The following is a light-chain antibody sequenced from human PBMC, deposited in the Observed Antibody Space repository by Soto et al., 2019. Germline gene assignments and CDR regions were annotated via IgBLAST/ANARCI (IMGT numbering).Light chain of an antibody. CDR2: DVS. CDR1: SSDVGGYNY. V-gene: IGLV2-11*01. Sequence: QSALTQPRSVSGSPGQSVTISCTGTSSDVGGYNYVSWYQHHPGKAPKLMIYDVSKRPSGVPDRFSGSKSGNTASLTISGLQAEDGADYYCCSYAGSYVFGTGTKLTVL. CDR3: CSYAGSYV. J-gene: IGLJ1*01.